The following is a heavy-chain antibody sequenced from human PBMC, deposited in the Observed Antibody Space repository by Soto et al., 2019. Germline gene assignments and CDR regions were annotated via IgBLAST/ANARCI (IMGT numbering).Heavy chain of an antibody. CDR3: ARVHKAYSSGWFPSQAFDS. J-gene: IGHJ4*02. CDR2: IWYDGSNK. CDR1: GFTFSSYG. V-gene: IGHV3-33*01. D-gene: IGHD6-19*01. Sequence: QVQLVESGGGVVQPGRSLRLSCAASGFTFSSYGMHWVRQAPGKGLEWVAVIWYDGSNKYYADSVKGRFTISRDNSKNTRYLQMNSLIAEDTAVYYCARVHKAYSSGWFPSQAFDSWGQGTLVTVSS.